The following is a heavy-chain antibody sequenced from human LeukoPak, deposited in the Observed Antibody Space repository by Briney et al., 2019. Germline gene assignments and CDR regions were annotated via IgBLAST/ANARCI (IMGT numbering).Heavy chain of an antibody. CDR2: IYPGESDT. CDR3: ARQGQDDSAAH. V-gene: IGHV5-51*01. CDR1: GYSFTSYW. D-gene: IGHD3-22*01. J-gene: IGHJ4*02. Sequence: GESLKISCKGSGYSFTSYWIGLVRPMPGKGLEGMGIIYPGESDTRYSPSFQGQVTISADKSISTAYLQWSSLKASDTAMYYCARQGQDDSAAHWGQGTLVTVSS.